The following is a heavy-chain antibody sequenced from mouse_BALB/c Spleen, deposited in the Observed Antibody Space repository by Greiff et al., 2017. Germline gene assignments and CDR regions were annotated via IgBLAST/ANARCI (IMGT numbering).Heavy chain of an antibody. Sequence: VQLQQSGAELVKPGASVKLSCTASGFNIKDTYMHWVKQRPEQGLEWIGRIDPANGNTKYDPKFQGKATITADTSSNTAYLQLSSLTSEDTAVYYCAIYGNYRFYYAMDYWGEGTSVTVSS. CDR3: AIYGNYRFYYAMDY. CDR2: IDPANGNT. D-gene: IGHD2-1*01. V-gene: IGHV14-3*02. J-gene: IGHJ4*01. CDR1: GFNIKDTY.